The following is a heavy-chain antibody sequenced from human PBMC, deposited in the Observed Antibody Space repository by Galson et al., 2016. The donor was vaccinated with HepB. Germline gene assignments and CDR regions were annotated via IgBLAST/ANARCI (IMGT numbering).Heavy chain of an antibody. CDR3: ARDSLVGATAS. CDR2: INVVNGNT. CDR1: GYSFTNSA. D-gene: IGHD1-26*01. Sequence: SVKVSCKASGYSFTNSALRWVRQAPGQRLEWMGWINVVNGNTKYSQKFQGRVTITRDTSASTAYMELSSLRSEDTAVYYCARDSLVGATASWGQGTLVTVSS. V-gene: IGHV1-3*01. J-gene: IGHJ5*02.